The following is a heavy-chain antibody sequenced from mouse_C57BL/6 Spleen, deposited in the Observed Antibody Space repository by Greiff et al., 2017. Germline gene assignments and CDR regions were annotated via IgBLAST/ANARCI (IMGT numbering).Heavy chain of an antibody. D-gene: IGHD3-1*01. CDR2: IDPETGGT. J-gene: IGHJ2*01. CDR3: TIQGYVPDY. Sequence: QVQLQQPGAELVRPGASVTLSCKASGYTFTDYEMHWVKQTPVHGLEWIGAIDPETGGTAYNQKFKGKAILTADKSSSTAYMELRSLTSEDSAVYYCTIQGYVPDYWGQGTTLTVSS. V-gene: IGHV1-15*01. CDR1: GYTFTDYE.